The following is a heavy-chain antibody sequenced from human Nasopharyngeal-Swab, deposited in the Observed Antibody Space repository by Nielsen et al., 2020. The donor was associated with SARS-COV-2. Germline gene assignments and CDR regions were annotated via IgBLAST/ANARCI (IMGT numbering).Heavy chain of an antibody. V-gene: IGHV1-18*01. CDR1: GYTFSNYG. D-gene: IGHD6-19*01. J-gene: IGHJ4*02. CDR2: ISAYFVNP. CDR3: ARDYRAWSSGFPFDY. Sequence: ASVKVSCKASGYTFSNYGIIWVRQAPGRGLEWMGWISAYFVNPNYAQKFQGRVTMTTDTSTSTVYMELRSLRSDDTAVYYCARDYRAWSSGFPFDYWGQGTLVTVSS.